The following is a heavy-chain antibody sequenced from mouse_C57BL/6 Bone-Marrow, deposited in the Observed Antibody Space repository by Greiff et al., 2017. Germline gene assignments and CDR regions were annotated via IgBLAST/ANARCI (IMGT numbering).Heavy chain of an antibody. CDR1: GYAFSSSW. CDR3: ARGYFDY. V-gene: IGHV1-82*01. CDR2: IYPGDGDT. J-gene: IGHJ2*01. Sequence: VQLQQSGPELVKPGASVKISCKASGYAFSSSWMNWVKQRPGQGLEWIGRIYPGDGDTNYNGKFKGKATLTADKSSSTAYMQLSSLTSEDSAVYFCARGYFDYWGQGTTLTVSS.